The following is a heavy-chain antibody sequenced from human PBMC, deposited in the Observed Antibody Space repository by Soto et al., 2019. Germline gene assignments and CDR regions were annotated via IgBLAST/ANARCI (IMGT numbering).Heavy chain of an antibody. CDR1: GFTFSIYA. D-gene: IGHD6-13*01. Sequence: GGSLRLSCAASGFTFSIYAMYWVRQAPGKGLEWVSAISGSGGNTYYADSVKGRFTISRDNSKNTLYLQMNSLRGEDTAVYYCAKDRVAAAGPDYWGQGALVTVSS. V-gene: IGHV3-23*01. CDR2: ISGSGGNT. J-gene: IGHJ4*02. CDR3: AKDRVAAAGPDY.